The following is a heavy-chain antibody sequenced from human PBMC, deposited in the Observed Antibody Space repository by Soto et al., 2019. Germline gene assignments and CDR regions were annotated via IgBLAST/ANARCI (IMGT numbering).Heavy chain of an antibody. Sequence: QVQLVQSGAEVKKPGSSVKVSYKASGDTYSSYAISWVRQAPGQGLEWMGGIIPIFGTANYAQKFQGRVTITADESTSSAYMELSSLRSEDTAVYYCARDGIAARPIAWFDPWGQGTLVTVSS. CDR3: ARDGIAARPIAWFDP. D-gene: IGHD6-6*01. CDR1: GDTYSSYA. V-gene: IGHV1-69*12. J-gene: IGHJ5*02. CDR2: IIPIFGTA.